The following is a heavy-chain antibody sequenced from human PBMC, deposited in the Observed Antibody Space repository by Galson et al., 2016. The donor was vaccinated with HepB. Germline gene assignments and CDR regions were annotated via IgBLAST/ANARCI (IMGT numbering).Heavy chain of an antibody. CDR1: GGSISSDSYY. Sequence: TLSLTCTVSGGSISSDSYYWNWIRQHPGKGLEWIGNIDYSGSTSYNPSLKSRVAISVDTSKNQFSLKLSSVTGADTAVYYCARCGSSWAYCYYMDVWGKGTTVTVSS. D-gene: IGHD3-10*01. V-gene: IGHV4-31*03. J-gene: IGHJ6*03. CDR3: ARCGSSWAYCYYMDV. CDR2: IDYSGST.